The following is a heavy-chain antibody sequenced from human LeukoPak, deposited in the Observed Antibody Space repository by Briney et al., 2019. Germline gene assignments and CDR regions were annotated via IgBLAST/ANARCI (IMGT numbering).Heavy chain of an antibody. V-gene: IGHV4-34*01. CDR1: GRSFSGYY. CDR2: INHSGST. J-gene: IGHJ4*02. CDR3: GRGVSYDYVWGSYRSQTFDY. Sequence: SSETLSLTCAVYGRSFSGYYWSWIRQPPGKGLEWIGEINHSGSTNYNPSLKSRVTISVDTSKNQFSLKLSSVTAADTAVYYCGRGVSYDYVWGSYRSQTFDYWGQGTLVTVSS. D-gene: IGHD3-16*02.